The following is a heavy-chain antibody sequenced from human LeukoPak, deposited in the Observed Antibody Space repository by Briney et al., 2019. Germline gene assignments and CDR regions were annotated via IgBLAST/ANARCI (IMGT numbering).Heavy chain of an antibody. CDR1: GGSISSGSYY. V-gene: IGHV4-61*02. CDR3: ARDSSGYLDFDY. CDR2: TYTSGST. Sequence: SETLSLTCTVSGGSISSGSYYWSWIRQPAGKGLEWIGRTYTSGSTNYNPSLKSRVTISVDTSKNQFSLKLSSVTAADTAVYYCARDSSGYLDFDYWGQGTPDTVSS. D-gene: IGHD3-22*01. J-gene: IGHJ4*02.